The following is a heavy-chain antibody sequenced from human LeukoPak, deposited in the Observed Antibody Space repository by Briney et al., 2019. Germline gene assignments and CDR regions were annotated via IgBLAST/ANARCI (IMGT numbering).Heavy chain of an antibody. CDR1: GFTFSSFG. Sequence: PGGSLRLSCVASGFTFSSFGMHWVRQAPGKGLEWVAVIWYDGTNKYYPDSVKGRFTISRDNSKNTLYLQMNSLRAEDTAVYYCAKEGEIFGVVDYFDYWGLGTLVTVSS. CDR3: AKEGEIFGVVDYFDY. V-gene: IGHV3-33*06. J-gene: IGHJ4*02. D-gene: IGHD3-3*01. CDR2: IWYDGTNK.